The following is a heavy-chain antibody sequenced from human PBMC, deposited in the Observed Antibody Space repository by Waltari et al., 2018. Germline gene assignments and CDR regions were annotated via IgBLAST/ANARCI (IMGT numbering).Heavy chain of an antibody. CDR1: GYILTELS. J-gene: IGHJ3*02. CDR2: FDTEDGKR. Sequence: QGQVVQSGAEVKKPGASVKVSCKVSGYILTELSIHWVRQAPGKGLEWLGGFDTEDGKRIYAQEVQGRVTMTEDTSTDTAYMELSSLRSEDTAVYYCATDSRGGNDGFDIWGQGTMVTVSS. V-gene: IGHV1-24*01. CDR3: ATDSRGGNDGFDI. D-gene: IGHD1-1*01.